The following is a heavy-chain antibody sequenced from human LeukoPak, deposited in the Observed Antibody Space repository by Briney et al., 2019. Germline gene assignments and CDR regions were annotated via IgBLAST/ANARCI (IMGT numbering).Heavy chain of an antibody. J-gene: IGHJ4*02. D-gene: IGHD5-12*01. CDR2: INPNSGGT. CDR3: ARDTHSGYEFAYDY. CDR1: GYTFTGYY. Sequence: ASVKVSCKASGYTFTGYYMHWVRQAPGQGREWMGRINPNSGGTNYAQKLQGRVTMTRDTSISTAYMELSRLRSDDTAVYYCARDTHSGYEFAYDYWGQGTLVTVSS. V-gene: IGHV1-2*06.